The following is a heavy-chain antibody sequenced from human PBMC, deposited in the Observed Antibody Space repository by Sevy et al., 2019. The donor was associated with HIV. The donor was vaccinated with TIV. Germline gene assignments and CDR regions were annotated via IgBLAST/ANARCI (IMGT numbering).Heavy chain of an antibody. Sequence: GSLRLACAASGFIFSTSPMHWVRQAPGKGLECVAILSYDDSDENYADSVKGRFTISRDNSKNTLYLQMNSLRTEDTAVYYCAKDDLGSIDYWGQGTLVTVSS. CDR1: GFIFSTSP. CDR2: LSYDDSDE. J-gene: IGHJ4*02. D-gene: IGHD3-10*01. CDR3: AKDDLGSIDY. V-gene: IGHV3-30-3*02.